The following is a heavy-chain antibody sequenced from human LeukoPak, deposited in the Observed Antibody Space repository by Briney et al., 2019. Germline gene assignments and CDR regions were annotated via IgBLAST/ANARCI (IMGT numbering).Heavy chain of an antibody. D-gene: IGHD6-13*01. V-gene: IGHV3-30*02. Sequence: GGSLRLSCAVSGFTFSSYGMHWVRQAPGKGLEWVAFIRYDGSNKYYADSAKGRFTISRDNSKNTLYLQMNSLRAEDTAVYYCAKDAAAGVIDYWGQGTLVTVSS. CDR1: GFTFSSYG. J-gene: IGHJ4*02. CDR2: IRYDGSNK. CDR3: AKDAAAGVIDY.